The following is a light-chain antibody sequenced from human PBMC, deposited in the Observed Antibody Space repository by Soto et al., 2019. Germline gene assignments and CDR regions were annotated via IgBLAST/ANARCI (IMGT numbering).Light chain of an antibody. V-gene: IGLV2-23*01. CDR2: EGN. J-gene: IGLJ2*01. CDR1: SSDVGTYNL. CDR3: CSYAPSRTLL. Sequence: SPLTQPASLSRSPGEAITISCPGTSSDVGTYNLVTWYQQHPGRVPKLILYEGNKRPSGVSSRFSASKSGSTASLTISGLQAEDEADYFCCSYAPSRTLLFGGGTKVTVL.